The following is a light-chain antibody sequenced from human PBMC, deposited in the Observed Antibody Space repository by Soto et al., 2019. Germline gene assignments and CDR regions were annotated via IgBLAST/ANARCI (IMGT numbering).Light chain of an antibody. CDR1: QSVLYSSNNKNY. V-gene: IGKV4-1*01. Sequence: DIVMTQSPDSLAVSLGERATINCKSSQSVLYSSNNKNYLAWYQQKPGQPPKLLIYWASTRESGVPDRFSGSGSGTDFTLTISSLQAEDVAVYDCQQYYSTPPRLTFGGGTKVEIK. CDR3: QQYYSTPPRLT. CDR2: WAS. J-gene: IGKJ4*01.